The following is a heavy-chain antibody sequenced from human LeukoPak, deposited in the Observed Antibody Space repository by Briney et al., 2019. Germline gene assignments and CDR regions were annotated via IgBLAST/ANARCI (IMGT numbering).Heavy chain of an antibody. CDR1: GGSISSSSYY. D-gene: IGHD3-3*01. CDR2: IYYSGST. V-gene: IGHV4-39*07. Sequence: SETLSLTCTVSGGSISSSSYYWGWIRQPPGKGLEWIGSIYYSGSTYYNPSLKSRVTISVDTSKNQFSLKLSSVTAADTAVYYCARGPRITIFGVVIMGYYFDYWGQGTLVTVSS. J-gene: IGHJ4*02. CDR3: ARGPRITIFGVVIMGYYFDY.